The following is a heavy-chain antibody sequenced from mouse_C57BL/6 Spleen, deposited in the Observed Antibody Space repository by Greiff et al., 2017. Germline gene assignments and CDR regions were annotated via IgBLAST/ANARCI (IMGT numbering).Heavy chain of an antibody. CDR2: ISDGGSYT. D-gene: IGHD1-1*01. V-gene: IGHV5-4*01. J-gene: IGHJ4*01. CDR1: GFTFSSYA. CDR3: AREAVVANAMDY. Sequence: EVNLVESGGGLVKPGGSLKLSCAASGFTFSSYAMSWVRQTPEKRLEWVATISDGGSYTYYPDNVKGRFTISRDNAKNNLYLQMSHLKSEDTAMYYCAREAVVANAMDYWGQGTSVTVSS.